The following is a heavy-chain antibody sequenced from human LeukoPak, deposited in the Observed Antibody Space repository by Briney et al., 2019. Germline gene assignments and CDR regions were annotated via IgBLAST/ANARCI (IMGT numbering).Heavy chain of an antibody. CDR3: ARTPTYCGGDCYYFDP. Sequence: SETLSLTCTVSGGSISNGDHYWSWIRQHPGKGLEWIGHIYYSGSTYYNPSLKSRGIISVETSKNQFSLKLSSVTAADTAMYFCARTPTYCGGDCYYFDPWGQGTLVTVSS. CDR2: IYYSGST. D-gene: IGHD2-21*02. CDR1: GGSISNGDHY. V-gene: IGHV4-31*03. J-gene: IGHJ5*02.